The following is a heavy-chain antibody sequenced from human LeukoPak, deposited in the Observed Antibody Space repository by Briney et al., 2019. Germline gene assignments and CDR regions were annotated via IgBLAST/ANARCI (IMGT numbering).Heavy chain of an antibody. J-gene: IGHJ6*02. CDR3: TRPFGEYYYGMDV. CDR2: IRSKANSYAT. CDR1: GFTFSGSA. V-gene: IGHV3-73*01. D-gene: IGHD3-10*01. Sequence: PGGSLRLSCAASGFTFSGSAMHWVRQASGKGLEWVGRIRSKANSYATAYAASVKGRFTISRDDSKNTAYLQMNSLKTEDTAVYYCTRPFGEYYYGMDVWGQGTTVTVSS.